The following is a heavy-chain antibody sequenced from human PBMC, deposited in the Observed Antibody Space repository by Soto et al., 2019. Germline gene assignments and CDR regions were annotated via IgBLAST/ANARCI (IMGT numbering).Heavy chain of an antibody. CDR3: AKGEVDCSSTSCYYYYYMDV. J-gene: IGHJ6*03. Sequence: GGSLRLSCAASGFTFSSYAMSRVRQAPGKGLEWVSAISGSGGSTYYADSVKGRFTISRDNSKNTLYLQMNSLRAEDTAVYYCAKGEVDCSSTSCYYYYYMDVWGKGTTVTVSS. D-gene: IGHD2-2*01. V-gene: IGHV3-23*01. CDR2: ISGSGGST. CDR1: GFTFSSYA.